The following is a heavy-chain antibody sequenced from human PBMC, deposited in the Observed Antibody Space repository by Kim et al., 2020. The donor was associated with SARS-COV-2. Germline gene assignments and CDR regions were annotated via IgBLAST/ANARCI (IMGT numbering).Heavy chain of an antibody. Sequence: ADSVKGRFIISRDNGKNSLSLQMHSLRDEDTAMYYCVRVRRPGGSNEIFEYWGQGTLVTVSS. V-gene: IGHV3-48*02. J-gene: IGHJ4*02. D-gene: IGHD2-15*01. CDR3: VRVRRPGGSNEIFEY.